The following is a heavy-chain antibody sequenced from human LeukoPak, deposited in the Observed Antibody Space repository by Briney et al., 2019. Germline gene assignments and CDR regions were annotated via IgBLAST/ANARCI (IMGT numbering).Heavy chain of an antibody. CDR1: GFNFSSYW. V-gene: IGHV3-74*01. J-gene: IGHJ3*02. Sequence: GGSPRLSCAASGFNFSSYWMHWVRQAPGKGLVWVSLIKSDASTTSYADSVKGRFTISRDNAKNTLYLQMNSLRAEDTAVYYCATDAFEIWGQGTMVTVSS. CDR2: IKSDASTT. CDR3: ATDAFEI.